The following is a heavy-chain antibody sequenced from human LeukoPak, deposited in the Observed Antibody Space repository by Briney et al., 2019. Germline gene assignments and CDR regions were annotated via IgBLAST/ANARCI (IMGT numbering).Heavy chain of an antibody. CDR2: INHSGST. V-gene: IGHV4-34*01. Sequence: SETLSLTCAVYGGSFSSYYWSWIRQPPGKGLEWIGEINHSGSTNYNPSLKSRVTISVDTSKNQFSLKLSSVTAAETAVYYCARRMCSSTSCYTGKKYYFDYWGQGTLVTVSS. J-gene: IGHJ4*02. CDR3: ARRMCSSTSCYTGKKYYFDY. CDR1: GGSFSSYY. D-gene: IGHD2-2*01.